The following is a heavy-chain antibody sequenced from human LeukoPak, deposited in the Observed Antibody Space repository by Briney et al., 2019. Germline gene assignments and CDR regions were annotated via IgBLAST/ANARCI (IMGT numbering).Heavy chain of an antibody. Sequence: KVXCKASXYTFTSYYMHWVRQAPGQGLEWMGWISAYNGNTNYAQKFQGRVTMTTDTSTSTAYMELRSLRSDDTAVYYCARDSGSYHFDYWGQGTLVTVSS. V-gene: IGHV1-18*04. CDR1: XYTFTSYY. D-gene: IGHD1-26*01. CDR3: ARDSGSYHFDY. J-gene: IGHJ4*02. CDR2: ISAYNGNT.